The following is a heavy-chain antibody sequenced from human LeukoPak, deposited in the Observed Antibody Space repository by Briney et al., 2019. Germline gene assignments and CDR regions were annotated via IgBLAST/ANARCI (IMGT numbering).Heavy chain of an antibody. D-gene: IGHD6-19*01. Sequence: GGSLRLSCAASGFTFSSYSMNWVRQAPGKGLEWVAVISYDGSNKYYADSVKGRFTISRDDSKNTLYLQMNSLRAEDTAVYYCAKGGEEWLVPDYWGQGTLVTVSS. CDR3: AKGGEEWLVPDY. CDR2: ISYDGSNK. V-gene: IGHV3-30*18. J-gene: IGHJ4*02. CDR1: GFTFSSYS.